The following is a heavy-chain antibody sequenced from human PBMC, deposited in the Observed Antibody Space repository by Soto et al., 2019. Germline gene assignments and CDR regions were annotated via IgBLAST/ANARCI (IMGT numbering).Heavy chain of an antibody. J-gene: IGHJ6*02. CDR3: ARDRQPFLFGYSSSWYGGLYYYYGMDV. CDR2: ISAYNGNT. Sequence: AASVKVSCKASGYTFTSYGISWVRQAPGQGLEWMGWISAYNGNTNYAQKLQGRVTMTTDTSTSTAYMELRSLRSDDTAVYYCARDRQPFLFGYSSSWYGGLYYYYGMDVWGQGTTVTVSS. CDR1: GYTFTSYG. V-gene: IGHV1-18*01. D-gene: IGHD6-13*01.